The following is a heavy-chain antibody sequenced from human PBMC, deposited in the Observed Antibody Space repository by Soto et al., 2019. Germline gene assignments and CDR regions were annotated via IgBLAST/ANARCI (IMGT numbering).Heavy chain of an antibody. D-gene: IGHD2-21*01. CDR2: ISGSGGST. J-gene: IGHJ4*02. V-gene: IGHV3-23*01. CDR1: GFTFSTYA. Sequence: PGGSLRLSCAASGFTFSTYAMSWVRQAPGKGLEWVSAISGSGGSTYYADSVKGRFTVSRDNSKNTLYLQLNSLRAEDTAVYYCFKTLVLTIATFDYWGRGSLVTVSS. CDR3: FKTLVLTIATFDY.